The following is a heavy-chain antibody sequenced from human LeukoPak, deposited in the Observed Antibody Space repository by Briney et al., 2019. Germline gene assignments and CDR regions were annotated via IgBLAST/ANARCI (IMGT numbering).Heavy chain of an antibody. CDR2: INSDSHYI. V-gene: IGHV3-21*01. D-gene: IGHD3-10*01. J-gene: IGHJ6*02. CDR1: GFTFSSYS. Sequence: GGSLRLSCAASGFTFSSYSLTWFRQAPGKGLEWVSSINSDSHYIYYSDSTKGHFTISRDNAENSLFLHMNSLRAEDSAVYFCARIFSGSGIKRNYGMDVWGQGTTVTVSS. CDR3: ARIFSGSGIKRNYGMDV.